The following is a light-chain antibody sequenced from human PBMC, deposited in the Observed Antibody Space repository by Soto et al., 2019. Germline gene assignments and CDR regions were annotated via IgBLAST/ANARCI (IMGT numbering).Light chain of an antibody. CDR2: DVS. CDR1: SSDVGGYNY. V-gene: IGLV2-14*01. J-gene: IGLJ1*01. Sequence: QSVLTQPASVSGSPGQSITISCTGTSSDVGGYNYVSWYQQHPGKAPKLMIYDVSNRPSGVSNRFSGSKSGNTASLTISGLQAEGEADYYCSSYTSSSTLPLYVFGTGTKVTVL. CDR3: SSYTSSSTLPLYV.